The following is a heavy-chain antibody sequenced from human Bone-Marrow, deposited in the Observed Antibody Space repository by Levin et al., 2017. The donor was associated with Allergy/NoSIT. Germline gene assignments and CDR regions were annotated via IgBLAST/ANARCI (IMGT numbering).Heavy chain of an antibody. V-gene: IGHV1-69*13. D-gene: IGHD4-23*01. CDR3: ARGATVVTLLWGDLSHYYYGMDV. Sequence: VASVKVSCKASGGTFSSYAISWVRQAPGQGLEWMGGIIPIFGTANYAQKFQGRVTITADESTSTAYMELSSLRSEDTAVYYCARGATVVTLLWGDLSHYYYGMDVWGQGTTVTVSS. CDR1: GGTFSSYA. J-gene: IGHJ6*02. CDR2: IIPIFGTA.